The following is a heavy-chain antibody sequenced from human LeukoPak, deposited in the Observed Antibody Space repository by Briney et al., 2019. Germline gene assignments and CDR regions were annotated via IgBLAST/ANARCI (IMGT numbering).Heavy chain of an antibody. D-gene: IGHD3-9*01. CDR3: AARKGRYFDWLEFDY. V-gene: IGHV1-58*01. CDR2: IVVGSGNT. J-gene: IGHJ4*02. CDR1: GFTFTSSA. Sequence: ASVKVSCKASGFTFTSSAVQWVRQARGQRLEWIGWIVVGSGNTNYAQKFQKRVTITRDMSTSTACMELSSLRSEDTAVYYCAARKGRYFDWLEFDYWGQGTLVTVSS.